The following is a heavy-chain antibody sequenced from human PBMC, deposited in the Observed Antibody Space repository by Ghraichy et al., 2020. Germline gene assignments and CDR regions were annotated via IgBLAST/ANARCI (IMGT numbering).Heavy chain of an antibody. J-gene: IGHJ3*02. V-gene: IGHV3-48*02. CDR3: TRSNIGDI. CDR2: ISSRSDTI. Sequence: GGSLRLSCAASGFIFINYSMNWVRQAPGKGLEWLSYISSRSDTIYYAESVKGRFTVSRDNAKNSLYLQMNSLRDEDTAVYFCTRSNIGDIWGQGTMVTVS. CDR1: GFIFINYS. D-gene: IGHD4/OR15-4a*01.